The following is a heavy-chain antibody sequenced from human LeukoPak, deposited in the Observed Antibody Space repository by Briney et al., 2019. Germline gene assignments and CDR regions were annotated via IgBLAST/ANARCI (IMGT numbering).Heavy chain of an antibody. V-gene: IGHV3-23*01. CDR1: GFTFSTYA. D-gene: IGHD3-10*01. CDR3: ARDNGFYGSGSYFY. CDR2: ISGSGGSGDRA. Sequence: PGGSLRLSCAASGFTFSTYAMSWVRQTPGKGLEWVSGISGSGGSGDRAYYADSVRGRFTISRDNSKTTLYLQMNSLRVEDTAVYYCARDNGFYGSGSYFYWGQGTLVTVSS. J-gene: IGHJ4*02.